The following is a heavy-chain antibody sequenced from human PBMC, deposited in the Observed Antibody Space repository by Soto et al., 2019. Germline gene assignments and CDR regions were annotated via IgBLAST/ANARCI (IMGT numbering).Heavy chain of an antibody. CDR1: GFTFSSYG. D-gene: IGHD6-19*01. CDR3: ARDPPVAGTHYYYYGMDV. CDR2: IWYDGSNK. V-gene: IGHV3-33*01. Sequence: GGSLRLSCAASGFTFSSYGMHWVRQAPGKGLEWVAVIWYDGSNKYYADSVKGRFTISRDNSKNTLYLQMNSLRAEDTAVYYCARDPPVAGTHYYYYGMDVWGQGTTVTVSS. J-gene: IGHJ6*02.